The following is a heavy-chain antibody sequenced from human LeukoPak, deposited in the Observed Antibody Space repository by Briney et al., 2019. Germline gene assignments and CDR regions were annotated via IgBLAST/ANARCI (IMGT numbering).Heavy chain of an antibody. J-gene: IGHJ4*02. D-gene: IGHD3-10*01. CDR1: EFVFSDYY. V-gene: IGHV3-11*01. CDR2: ISSGGDTK. CDR3: AREMGGDYGSGTFFDL. Sequence: GSLRLSCAASEFVFSDYYVSWVRQAPGKGLEWVSYISSGGDTKYYADSVKGRFTISRDNAKNSLYLQMNNLRAEDTAVYYCAREMGGDYGSGTFFDLWGQGNMVTVSS.